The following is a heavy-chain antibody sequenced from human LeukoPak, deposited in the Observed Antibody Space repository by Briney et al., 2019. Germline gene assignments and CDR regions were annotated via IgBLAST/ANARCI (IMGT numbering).Heavy chain of an antibody. J-gene: IGHJ4*02. Sequence: TSETLSLTCTVSGGSISSSSYYWGWIRQPPGKGLEWIGSIYYSGSTYYNPSLKSRVTISVDTSKNQFSLKLSSVTAADTAVYYCARDSPTVTTRDWGQGTLVTASS. CDR1: GGSISSSSYY. D-gene: IGHD4-17*01. CDR3: ARDSPTVTTRD. CDR2: IYYSGST. V-gene: IGHV4-39*07.